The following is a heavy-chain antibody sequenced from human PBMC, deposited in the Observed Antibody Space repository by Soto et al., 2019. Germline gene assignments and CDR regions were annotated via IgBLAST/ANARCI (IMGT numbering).Heavy chain of an antibody. J-gene: IGHJ4*02. Sequence: SETLSLTCTVSGGSISSYYWSWIRQPPGKGLEWIGYIYYSGSTNYNPSLKSRVTISVDTSKNQFSLKLSSVTAADTAVYYCARAGLVVVAAFDYWGQGTLVTVSS. D-gene: IGHD2-15*01. CDR2: IYYSGST. CDR1: GGSISSYY. CDR3: ARAGLVVVAAFDY. V-gene: IGHV4-59*01.